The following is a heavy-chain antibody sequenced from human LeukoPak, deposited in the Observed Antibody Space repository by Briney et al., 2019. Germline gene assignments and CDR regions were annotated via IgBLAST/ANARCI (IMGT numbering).Heavy chain of an antibody. V-gene: IGHV4-31*03. CDR1: GGSISSGGYS. CDR2: IYYSGST. D-gene: IGHD3-16*01. CDR3: ARDIERLGAFDI. Sequence: PSQTLSLTCTVSGGSISSGGYSWSWIRQHPGKGLEWIGYIYYSGSTYYNPSLKSRVTISVDTSKNQFSLKLSSVTAADTAVYYCARDIERLGAFDIWGQGTMVTVSS. J-gene: IGHJ3*02.